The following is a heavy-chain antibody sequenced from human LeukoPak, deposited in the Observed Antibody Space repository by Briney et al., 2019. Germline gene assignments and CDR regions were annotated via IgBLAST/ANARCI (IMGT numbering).Heavy chain of an antibody. CDR1: GSTLSKLS. D-gene: IGHD3-16*01. CDR2: FDPEDNSI. J-gene: IGHJ4*02. Sequence: GASVKVSCEVSGSTLSKLSVHWVRQAPGKGLEWMGGFDPEDNSIIYAQKFQGRVAMSEDTSRDTTFMELNSLTSDDTAIYYCTFHRLSFPNYFESWGQGTLVTVSS. V-gene: IGHV1-24*01. CDR3: TFHRLSFPNYFES.